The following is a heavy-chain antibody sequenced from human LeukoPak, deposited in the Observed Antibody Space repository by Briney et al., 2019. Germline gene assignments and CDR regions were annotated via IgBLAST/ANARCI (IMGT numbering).Heavy chain of an antibody. CDR2: INPNSGGT. CDR1: GYTFTTYN. V-gene: IGHV1-2*02. D-gene: IGHD3-22*01. CDR3: ARATYYYDSSGYRPFDY. J-gene: IGHJ4*02. Sequence: ASVKVSCKASGYTFTTYNINWVRQAPGQGLEWMGWINPNSGGTNYAQKFQGRVTMTRDTSISTAYMELSRLRSDDTAVYYCARATYYYDSSGYRPFDYWGQGTLVTVSS.